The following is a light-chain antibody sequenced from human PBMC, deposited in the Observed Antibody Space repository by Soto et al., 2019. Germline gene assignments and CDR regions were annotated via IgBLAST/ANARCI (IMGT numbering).Light chain of an antibody. J-gene: IGKJ2*02. CDR2: DAS. Sequence: DIQLTQSPSSVSASVGDRVTITCQASQDIKNYLIWYQQKPGKAPNLLIYDASTLGTGVSSRFSGSGSGTDFSFTITNLQPEDIATYFCQLYDSVPCTFGQGTRLEIK. CDR3: QLYDSVPCT. CDR1: QDIKNY. V-gene: IGKV1-33*01.